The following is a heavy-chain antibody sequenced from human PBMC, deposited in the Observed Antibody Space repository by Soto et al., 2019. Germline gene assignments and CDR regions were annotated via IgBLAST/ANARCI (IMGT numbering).Heavy chain of an antibody. Sequence: ASVKVSCKASGYTFTGYYMHWVLQAPGQGLEWMGWINPNSGGTNYAQKFQGWVTMTRDTSISTAYMELSRLRSDDTAVYYCARDAGSWYGYYYYYGMDVWGQGTPVT. J-gene: IGHJ6*02. CDR3: ARDAGSWYGYYYYYGMDV. CDR1: GYTFTGYY. V-gene: IGHV1-2*04. D-gene: IGHD6-13*01. CDR2: INPNSGGT.